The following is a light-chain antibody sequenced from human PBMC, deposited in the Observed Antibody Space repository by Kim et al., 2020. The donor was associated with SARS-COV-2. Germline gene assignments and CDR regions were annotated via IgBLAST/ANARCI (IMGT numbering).Light chain of an antibody. CDR2: DAS. J-gene: IGKJ1*01. CDR1: QSISTW. Sequence: ASVRDRGSNPCRASQSISTWVAWYQQKPGQAPKLLIYDASTLQSGVSSRVSGSGSGTEFTLTISSLQPDDVATYFCQQYVTSSRAFGQGTKVDIK. V-gene: IGKV1-5*01. CDR3: QQYVTSSRA.